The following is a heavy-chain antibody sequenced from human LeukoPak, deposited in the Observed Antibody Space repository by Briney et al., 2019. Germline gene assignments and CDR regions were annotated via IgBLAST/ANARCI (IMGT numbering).Heavy chain of an antibody. CDR1: GGSISSYY. J-gene: IGHJ5*02. CDR3: AREGSGSYYNWFDR. D-gene: IGHD1-26*01. CDR2: IYYSGST. Sequence: PSETLSLTCTVSGGSISSYYWSWIRQPPGKGLEWIGYIYYSGSTKYNPSLKSRVTISLDTSKNQFYLRLSSVTAADTAVYYCAREGSGSYYNWFDRWGQETLVTVSS. V-gene: IGHV4-59*01.